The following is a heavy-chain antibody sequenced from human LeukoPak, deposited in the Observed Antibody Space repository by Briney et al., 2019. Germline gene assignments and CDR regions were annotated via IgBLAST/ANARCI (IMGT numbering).Heavy chain of an antibody. J-gene: IGHJ6*02. D-gene: IGHD3-10*01. V-gene: IGHV3-15*01. CDR2: IKTKTDGGTR. CDR1: GFGFSNTW. Sequence: GGSLGLSCAASGFGFSNTWMSWVRQAPGKGLEWVGRIKTKTDGGTRDYAAPVKGRFTISRDDSQNTLYLQMNSVKIEDTAVYYCTTERVLLWFGELRDYYYYAMDVWGQGTTVTVSS. CDR3: TTERVLLWFGELRDYYYYAMDV.